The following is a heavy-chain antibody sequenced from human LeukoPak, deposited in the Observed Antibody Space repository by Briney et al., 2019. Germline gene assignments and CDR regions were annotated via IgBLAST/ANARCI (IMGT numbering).Heavy chain of an antibody. V-gene: IGHV4-59*01. CDR2: SYYNGNT. CDR1: GGSISSYF. Sequence: PSESLSLTCTVPGGSISSYFWSWIRQPPGKGLEWIGYSYYNGNTNYNPSLKSRVTISVDTSKNQFSLKLSSVTAADTAVYYCARDLEDTMGNWFDPWGQGTLVTVSS. D-gene: IGHD5-18*01. CDR3: ARDLEDTMGNWFDP. J-gene: IGHJ5*02.